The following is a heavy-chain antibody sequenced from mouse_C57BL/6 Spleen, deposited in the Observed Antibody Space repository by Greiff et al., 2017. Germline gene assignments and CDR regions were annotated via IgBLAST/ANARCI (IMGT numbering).Heavy chain of an antibody. CDR3: ARETVAPFAY. J-gene: IGHJ3*01. Sequence: QVQLQQPGAELVTPGASVKLSCKASGYTFTSYWMQWAKQRPGQGLEWIGEIDPSDSYTNYNQKFKGQGTLTVAASFSTAYMQRSSLTSEDSAVYYCARETVAPFAYWGQGALVTVSA. D-gene: IGHD1-1*01. CDR1: GYTFTSYW. CDR2: IDPSDSYT. V-gene: IGHV1-50*01.